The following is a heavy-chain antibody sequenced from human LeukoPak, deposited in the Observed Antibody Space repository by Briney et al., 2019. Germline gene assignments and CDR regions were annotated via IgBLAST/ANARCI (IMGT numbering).Heavy chain of an antibody. CDR3: AKDQRPYYYDSSGYSYAFDI. CDR1: GFTFSSHW. J-gene: IGHJ3*02. CDR2: ISASGGST. V-gene: IGHV3-23*01. D-gene: IGHD3-22*01. Sequence: PGGSLRLSCAASGFTFSSHWMHWVRQAPGKGLEWVSAISASGGSTYYADSVKGRFTISRDNSKNTLYLQMNSLRAEDTAVYYCAKDQRPYYYDSSGYSYAFDIWGQGTMVTVSS.